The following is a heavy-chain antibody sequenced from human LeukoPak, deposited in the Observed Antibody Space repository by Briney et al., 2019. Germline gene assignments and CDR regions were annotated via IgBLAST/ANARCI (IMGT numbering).Heavy chain of an antibody. J-gene: IGHJ3*02. CDR2: ISYDGSNK. CDR3: ARGIATTTPYAFDI. CDR1: GFTFSTSA. V-gene: IGHV3-30-3*01. Sequence: GRSLRLSCAASGFTFSTSAMHWVRQAPGKGLEWVAVISYDGSNKYYADSVKGRFTISRDNSKNTLYLQMNSLRAEDTAVYYCARGIATTTPYAFDIWGQGTMVTVSS. D-gene: IGHD6-13*01.